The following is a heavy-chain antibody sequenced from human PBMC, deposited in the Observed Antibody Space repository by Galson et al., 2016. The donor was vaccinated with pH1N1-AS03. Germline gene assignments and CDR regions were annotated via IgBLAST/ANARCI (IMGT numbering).Heavy chain of an antibody. J-gene: IGHJ2*01. V-gene: IGHV3-23*01. Sequence: SLRLSCAASGFTFNNFAMGWVRQAPGKGLEWVSGISSSGATTNYADSVRGRFTISRDTTKKTMHLQMNSLRVDETALYYCAKWSYRFDSSGYVGYFDLWGRGTMVTVS. CDR3: AKWSYRFDSSGYVGYFDL. D-gene: IGHD6-19*01. CDR1: GFTFNNFA. CDR2: ISSSGATT.